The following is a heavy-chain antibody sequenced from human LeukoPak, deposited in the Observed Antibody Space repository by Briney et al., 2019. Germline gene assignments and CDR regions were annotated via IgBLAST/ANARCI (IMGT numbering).Heavy chain of an antibody. Sequence: GGSLRLSCAASGFTFSSYEMNWVRQAPGKGLEWVSYISSSGSTIYYADSVKGRFTISRDNAKNSLYLQMNSLRAEDTAVYYCARVALGTTGPHWGQGTLVTVSS. CDR1: GFTFSSYE. D-gene: IGHD4-17*01. V-gene: IGHV3-48*03. CDR2: ISSSGSTI. J-gene: IGHJ4*02. CDR3: ARVALGTTGPH.